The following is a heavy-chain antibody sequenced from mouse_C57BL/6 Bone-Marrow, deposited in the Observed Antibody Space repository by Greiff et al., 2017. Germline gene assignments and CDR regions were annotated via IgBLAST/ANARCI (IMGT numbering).Heavy chain of an antibody. V-gene: IGHV14-2*01. Sequence: EVKLVESGAELVKPGASVKLSCTASGFNIKDYYMHWVKQRTEQGLEWIGRIDPEDGETKYAPKFQGKDTITADTSSNTAYLQLSSLTSEDTAVYYCATAAQATADYWGQGTTLTVSS. CDR1: GFNIKDYY. CDR2: IDPEDGET. D-gene: IGHD3-2*02. J-gene: IGHJ2*01. CDR3: ATAAQATADY.